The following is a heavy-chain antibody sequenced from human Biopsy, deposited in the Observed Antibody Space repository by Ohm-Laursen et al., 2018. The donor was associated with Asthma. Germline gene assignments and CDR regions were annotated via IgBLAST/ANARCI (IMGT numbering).Heavy chain of an antibody. CDR1: GYTFTSYA. J-gene: IGHJ3*02. Sequence: ASVKVSCKASGYTFTSYAMHWVRQAPGQRLEWMGWINVGNGNTKYSQKFQGRVTITRDTSASTAYMELSSLRSEDTAVYYCARDLRYSSGWYPDAFDIWGQGTMVTVSS. D-gene: IGHD6-19*01. CDR3: ARDLRYSSGWYPDAFDI. CDR2: INVGNGNT. V-gene: IGHV1-3*01.